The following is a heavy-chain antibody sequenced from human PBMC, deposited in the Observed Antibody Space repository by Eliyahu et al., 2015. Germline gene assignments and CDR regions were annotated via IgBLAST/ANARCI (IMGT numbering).Heavy chain of an antibody. CDR2: INGXGTYT. D-gene: IGHD6-13*01. V-gene: IGHV3-74*01. J-gene: IGHJ6*04. CDR3: ARAGPEGGYSAPYYYYGMDV. CDR1: GFTFRNYW. Sequence: EVQLVESGGGLVQPGGSLRLSCAASGFTFRNYWMHWVRQDPGKGLVWVSRINGXGTYTTYADAVKGRFTISRDNSKNTLDLQMNSLRAEDTAVYYCARAGPEGGYSAPYYYYGMDVWGKGTTVTVSS.